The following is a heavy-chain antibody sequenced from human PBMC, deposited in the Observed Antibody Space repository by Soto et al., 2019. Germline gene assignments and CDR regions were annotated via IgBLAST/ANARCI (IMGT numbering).Heavy chain of an antibody. CDR2: IYYSGST. D-gene: IGHD6-19*01. CDR3: ARVGSSGWSPDY. V-gene: IGHV4-31*03. CDR1: GGSISSGGYY. Sequence: SETLSLTCTVSGGSISSGGYYWSWIRQHPGKGLEWIGYIYYSGSTYYNPSLKSRVTISVDTSKNQFSLKLNSVTTADTAMYYCARVGSSGWSPDYWGQGTLVTVSS. J-gene: IGHJ4*02.